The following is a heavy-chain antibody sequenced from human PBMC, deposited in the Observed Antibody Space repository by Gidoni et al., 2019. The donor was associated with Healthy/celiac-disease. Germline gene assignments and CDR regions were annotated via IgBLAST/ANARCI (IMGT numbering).Heavy chain of an antibody. V-gene: IGHV3-20*04. Sequence: EVQLVESGGGVVRPGGSLRLSCAASGFTFDDYGMSWVRQAPGKGLEWVSGINWNGGSTGYADSVKGRFTISRDNAKNSLYLQMNSLRAEDTALYYCARDSDPFPDHYYYGMDVWGQGTTVTVSS. CDR3: ARDSDPFPDHYYYGMDV. CDR2: INWNGGST. CDR1: GFTFDDYG. J-gene: IGHJ6*02. D-gene: IGHD1-26*01.